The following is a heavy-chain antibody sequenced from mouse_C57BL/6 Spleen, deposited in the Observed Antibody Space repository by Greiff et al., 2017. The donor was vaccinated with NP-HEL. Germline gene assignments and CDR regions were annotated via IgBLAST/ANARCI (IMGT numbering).Heavy chain of an antibody. D-gene: IGHD3-2*02. V-gene: IGHV1-80*01. Sequence: VQLQQSGAELVKPGASVKISCKASGYAFSSYWMNWVKQRPGKGLEWIGQIYPGDGDTNYNGKFKGKATLTADKSSSTAYMQLSSLTSEDSAVYCCARGGTAQATDYAMDYWGQGTSVTVSS. CDR2: IYPGDGDT. J-gene: IGHJ4*01. CDR3: ARGGTAQATDYAMDY. CDR1: GYAFSSYW.